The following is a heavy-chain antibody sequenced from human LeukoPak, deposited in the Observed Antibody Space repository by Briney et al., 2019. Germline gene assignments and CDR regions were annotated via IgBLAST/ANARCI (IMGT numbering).Heavy chain of an antibody. CDR3: ARVVPVVPAATSWFDP. CDR1: GGTFSSYA. Sequence: SVKVSCKASGGTFSSYAISWVRQAPGQGLEWMGGIIPIFGTANYAQKFQGRVTITANESTSTAYMELSSLRSEDTAVYYCARVVPVVPAATSWFDPWGQGTLVTVSS. D-gene: IGHD2-2*01. CDR2: IIPIFGTA. V-gene: IGHV1-69*01. J-gene: IGHJ5*02.